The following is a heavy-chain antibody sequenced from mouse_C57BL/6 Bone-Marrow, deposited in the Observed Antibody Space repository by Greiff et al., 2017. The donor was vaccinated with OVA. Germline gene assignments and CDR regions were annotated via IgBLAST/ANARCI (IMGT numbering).Heavy chain of an antibody. Sequence: EVQLVESGGGLVQPGGSLKLSCAASGFTFSDYYMYWVRQTPEKRLEWVAYISNGGGSTYYPDTVKGRFTISRDNAKNTLYLQMRRLKSEDTAVYYCARLSYLYAMDYWGQGTSVTVSS. CDR3: ARLSYLYAMDY. J-gene: IGHJ4*01. V-gene: IGHV5-12*01. D-gene: IGHD5-5*01. CDR1: GFTFSDYY. CDR2: ISNGGGST.